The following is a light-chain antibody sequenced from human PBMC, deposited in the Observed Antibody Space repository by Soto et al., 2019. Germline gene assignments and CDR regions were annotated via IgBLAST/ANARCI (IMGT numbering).Light chain of an antibody. CDR3: SSYTSSSTYV. V-gene: IGLV2-14*01. CDR1: SSDVGGYNY. CDR2: DVS. Sequence: QSALTPPASLSGPPGQSITISCTGTSSDVGGYNYVSWYQQHPGKAPKLMIYDVSNRPSGVSNRFSGSKSGNTASLTISGLQAEDEADYYCSSYTSSSTYVFGTGTKATVL. J-gene: IGLJ1*01.